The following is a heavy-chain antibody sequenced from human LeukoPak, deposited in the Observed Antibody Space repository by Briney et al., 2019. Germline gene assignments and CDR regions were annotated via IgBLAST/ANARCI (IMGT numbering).Heavy chain of an antibody. Sequence: PGGSLRLSCAASGFTFSSYWMSWVRQAPGKGLEWVANIKQDGSEKHYVDSVKGRFTLSRDNAKNSLYLQMSSLRAEDTAVYYCARDPDYGDYVNYFDYWGQGTLVTVSS. V-gene: IGHV3-7*01. CDR1: GFTFSSYW. CDR2: IKQDGSEK. J-gene: IGHJ4*02. D-gene: IGHD4-17*01. CDR3: ARDPDYGDYVNYFDY.